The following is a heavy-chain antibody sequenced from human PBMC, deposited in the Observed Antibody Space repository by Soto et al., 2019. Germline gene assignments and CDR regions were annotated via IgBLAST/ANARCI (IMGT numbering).Heavy chain of an antibody. CDR3: ARHEECSGGSCYYYYGMDV. J-gene: IGHJ6*02. Sequence: PXESLKTSCQGSGYSFASYGLGWVRQIPGKGLEWMGVIYPGDSDTRYSPSFQGQVTISADKSISTAYLQWSSLKASDTAMYYCARHEECSGGSCYYYYGMDVWGQGTTVTVSS. CDR2: IYPGDSDT. CDR1: GYSFASYG. D-gene: IGHD2-15*01. V-gene: IGHV5-51*01.